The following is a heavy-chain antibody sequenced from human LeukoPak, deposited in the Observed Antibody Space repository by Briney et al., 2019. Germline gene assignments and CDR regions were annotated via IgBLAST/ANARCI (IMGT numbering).Heavy chain of an antibody. CDR1: GFTFSSYA. CDR2: ISSSSSYI. D-gene: IGHD3-22*01. V-gene: IGHV3-21*01. Sequence: GGSLRLSCAASGFTFSSYAMSWVRQAPGKGLEWVSSISSSSSYIYYADSVKGRFTISRDNAKNSLYLQMNSLRAEDTAVYYCARSSVGGRYYDSSGYYYLFDYWGQGTLVTVSS. J-gene: IGHJ4*02. CDR3: ARSSVGGRYYDSSGYYYLFDY.